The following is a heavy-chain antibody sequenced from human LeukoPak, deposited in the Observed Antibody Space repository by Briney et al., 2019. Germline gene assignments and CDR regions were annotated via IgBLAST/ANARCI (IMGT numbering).Heavy chain of an antibody. Sequence: GGSLRLSCAASGFTFDDYAMHWVRQAPGKGLEWVSGISWNSGSIGYADSVKGRFTISRDNAKNSLYLQMNSLRAEDTALYYCAKAAYYDSSGYLPDFDYWGQGTLVTVSS. CDR3: AKAAYYDSSGYLPDFDY. V-gene: IGHV3-9*01. J-gene: IGHJ4*02. CDR2: ISWNSGSI. CDR1: GFTFDDYA. D-gene: IGHD3-22*01.